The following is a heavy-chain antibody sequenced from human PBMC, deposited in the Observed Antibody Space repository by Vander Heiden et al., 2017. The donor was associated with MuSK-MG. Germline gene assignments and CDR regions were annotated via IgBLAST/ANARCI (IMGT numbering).Heavy chain of an antibody. V-gene: IGHV4-31*01. D-gene: IGHD5-12*01. Sequence: QVQRQEPGQGLVKPSQTLSPTSPVPGGPIGSGGYYWSWIRQHPGKGLEWIGYIYYSGSTYYNPSLKSLVTISVDTSKNQFSLKLSSVTAADTAVYYCARESRDGYKRTSYFDYWGQGTLVTVSS. J-gene: IGHJ4*02. CDR2: IYYSGST. CDR1: GGPIGSGGYY. CDR3: ARESRDGYKRTSYFDY.